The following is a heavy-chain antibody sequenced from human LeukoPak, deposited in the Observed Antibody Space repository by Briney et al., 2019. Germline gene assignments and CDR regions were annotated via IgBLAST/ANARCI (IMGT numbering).Heavy chain of an antibody. Sequence: GGSLRLSCAASGFTFSSYWMNWVRQAPGKGLEWVSYISSSGSTIYYADSVKGRFTISRDNAKNSLYLQMNSLRAEDTAVYYCARDYPHGAFKAVGNYWGQGTLVTVSS. D-gene: IGHD6-19*01. CDR1: GFTFSSYW. CDR3: ARDYPHGAFKAVGNY. V-gene: IGHV3-48*04. CDR2: ISSSGSTI. J-gene: IGHJ4*02.